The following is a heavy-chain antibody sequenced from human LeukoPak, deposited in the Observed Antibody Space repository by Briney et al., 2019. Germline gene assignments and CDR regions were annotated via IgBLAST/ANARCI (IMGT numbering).Heavy chain of an antibody. CDR2: ISSSSSYI. CDR3: ARDGEDIVVVVAATMSDY. Sequence: GGSLRLSCAASGFTFSSYSMNWVRQAPGKGLEWVSSISSSSSYIYYADSVKGRFTISRDNAKNPLYLQMNSLRAEDTAVYYCARDGEDIVVVVAATMSDYWGQGTLVTVSS. D-gene: IGHD2-15*01. J-gene: IGHJ4*02. CDR1: GFTFSSYS. V-gene: IGHV3-21*01.